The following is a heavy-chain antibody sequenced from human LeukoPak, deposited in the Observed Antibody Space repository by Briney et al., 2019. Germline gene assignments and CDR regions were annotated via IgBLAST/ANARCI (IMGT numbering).Heavy chain of an antibody. V-gene: IGHV1-2*02. CDR2: INPNSGGT. Sequence: GASVKVSCKASGYTFTGYYIHWVRQAPGQGLEWMGWINPNSGGTNYAQKFQGRVTMTRDTSISTAYMELSRLRSDDTAVYYCARGHCSSTSCYLPSYGMDVWGQGTTVTVSS. D-gene: IGHD2-2*01. J-gene: IGHJ6*02. CDR1: GYTFTGYY. CDR3: ARGHCSSTSCYLPSYGMDV.